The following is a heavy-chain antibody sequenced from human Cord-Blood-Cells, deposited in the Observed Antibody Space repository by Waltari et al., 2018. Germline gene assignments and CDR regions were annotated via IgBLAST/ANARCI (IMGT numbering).Heavy chain of an antibody. CDR3: ARGKYSSSYNWFDP. CDR2: IYYSGST. V-gene: IGHV4-31*03. Sequence: QVQLQESGPGLVQPSPTLSLTCPVSGGALRSGGYYWSWIRQHPGKGLEWIGYIYYSGSTYYNPSLKSRVTISVDTSKNQFSRKLSSGTAADTAVYYCARGKYSSSYNWFDPWGQGTLVTVSS. CDR1: GGALRSGGYY. J-gene: IGHJ5*02. D-gene: IGHD6-6*01.